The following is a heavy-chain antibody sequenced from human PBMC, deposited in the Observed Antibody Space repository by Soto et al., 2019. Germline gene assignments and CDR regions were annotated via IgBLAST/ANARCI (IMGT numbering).Heavy chain of an antibody. CDR1: GFTFSSYD. CDR3: ARGDCSSTRCYNYYGMDV. J-gene: IGHJ6*02. Sequence: GGSLRLSCAASGFTFSSYDMHWVRQATGKGLEWVSGIGTAGDTNYPGSVKGRFTISRENARNSLYLQMNSLRAEDTAVYYCARGDCSSTRCYNYYGMDVWGQGTTVTVSS. CDR2: IGTAGDT. D-gene: IGHD2-2*02. V-gene: IGHV3-13*01.